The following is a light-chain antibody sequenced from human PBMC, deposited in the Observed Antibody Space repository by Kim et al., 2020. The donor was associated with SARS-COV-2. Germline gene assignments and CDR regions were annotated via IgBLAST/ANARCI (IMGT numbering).Light chain of an antibody. CDR3: QQYSTYGYT. CDR2: KAS. V-gene: IGKV1-5*03. CDR1: QSISTW. J-gene: IGKJ2*01. Sequence: DIQMTQSPSTLSASVGDRVTITCRASQSISTWLAWYQDKPGKAPKLLMHKASNLESGVPSRFSGSGSGTEFTLTISSLQPDDFATYYCQQYSTYGYTFGQGTKLEI.